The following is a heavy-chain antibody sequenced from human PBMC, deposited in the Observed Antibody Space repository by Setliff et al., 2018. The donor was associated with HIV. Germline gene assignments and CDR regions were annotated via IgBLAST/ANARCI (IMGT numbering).Heavy chain of an antibody. CDR1: GYSFSKYG. J-gene: IGHJ4*02. V-gene: IGHV1-18*01. D-gene: IGHD2-21*01. CDR2: ISGFNGNT. CDR3: TRGRGIIGALVY. Sequence: ASVKVSCKASGYSFSKYGISWVRQAPGQGLEWMGWISGFNGNTKYGQNFQGRVTITADESTSTAYMELYNLRSEDTAMYYCTRGRGIIGALVYWGQGTLVTVSS.